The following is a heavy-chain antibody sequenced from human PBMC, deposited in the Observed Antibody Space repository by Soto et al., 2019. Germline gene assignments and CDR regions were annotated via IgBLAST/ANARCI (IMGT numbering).Heavy chain of an antibody. D-gene: IGHD6-19*01. CDR1: GFSLSNARMG. V-gene: IGHV2-26*01. CDR3: ARFSNSSGWYGPNYYGMDV. J-gene: IGHJ6*02. CDR2: IFSNDEK. Sequence: SGPTLVNPTETLTLTCTVSGFSLSNARMGVSWIRQPPGKALEWLAHIFSNDEKSYSTSLKSRLTISKDTSKSQVVLTMTNMDPVDTATYYCARFSNSSGWYGPNYYGMDVWGQGTTVTV.